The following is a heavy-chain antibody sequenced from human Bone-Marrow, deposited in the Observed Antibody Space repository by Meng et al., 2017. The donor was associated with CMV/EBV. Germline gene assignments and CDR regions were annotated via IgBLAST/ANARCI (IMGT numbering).Heavy chain of an antibody. CDR2: ISSSSSTI. V-gene: IGHV3-48*04. CDR3: ARDLTKMDIVVVPAAASTYNWFDP. Sequence: GGSLRLSCAASGFTFSSYSMNWVRQAPGKGLEWVSYISSSSSTIYYADSVKGRFTISRDNAKNSLYLQMNSLKASDTAMYYCARDLTKMDIVVVPAAASTYNWFDPWGQGTLVTVSS. J-gene: IGHJ5*02. D-gene: IGHD2-2*03. CDR1: GFTFSSYS.